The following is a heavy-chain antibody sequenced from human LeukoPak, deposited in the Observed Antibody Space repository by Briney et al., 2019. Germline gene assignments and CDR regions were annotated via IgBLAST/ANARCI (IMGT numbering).Heavy chain of an antibody. V-gene: IGHV3-23*01. Sequence: GGSLSLSCAASGFTFSNYAMNWVRQAPGKGLEWVSAVSGGGGTTYYGDSVKGRFTISRDNSENTLYLQMNSLRAEDTAVYYCAKDYGVRGRWGQGTLVTVSS. CDR1: GFTFSNYA. J-gene: IGHJ4*02. D-gene: IGHD4-17*01. CDR2: VSGGGGTT. CDR3: AKDYGVRGR.